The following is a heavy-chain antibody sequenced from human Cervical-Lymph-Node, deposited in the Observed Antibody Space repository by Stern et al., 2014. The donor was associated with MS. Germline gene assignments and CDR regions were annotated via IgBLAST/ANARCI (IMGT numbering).Heavy chain of an antibody. D-gene: IGHD3-16*01. J-gene: IGHJ4*02. CDR1: GFTFGDYA. V-gene: IGHV3-49*05. CDR2: IRSKAYGGTT. CDR3: TREGGGRVAHDY. Sequence: EVQLVESGGGLVKPGRSLRLSCTASGFTFGDYAMSWFRQAPGKGLEWVGFIRSKAYGGTTEYAASVKGRFTISREDSKSIAYLQMNSLKPEDTAGYYCTREGGGRVAHDYWGQGTLVTVSS.